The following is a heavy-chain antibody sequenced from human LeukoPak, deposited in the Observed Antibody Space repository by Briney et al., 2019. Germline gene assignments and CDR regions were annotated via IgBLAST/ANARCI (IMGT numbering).Heavy chain of an antibody. CDR1: GFTFSSYA. J-gene: IGHJ4*02. V-gene: IGHV3-23*01. Sequence: GGSLRLSCAASGFTFSSYAMSWVRQAPGKGLEWVSAISGSGGSTGYADSVKGRFTISRDNAKNSLYLQMNSLRAEDTAVYYCARVKGMGSSGYYYFDYWGQGTLVTVSS. D-gene: IGHD3-22*01. CDR3: ARVKGMGSSGYYYFDY. CDR2: ISGSGGST.